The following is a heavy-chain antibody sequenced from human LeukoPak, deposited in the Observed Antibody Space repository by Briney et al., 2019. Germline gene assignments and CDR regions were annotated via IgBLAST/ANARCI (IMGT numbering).Heavy chain of an antibody. CDR2: IYYSGST. J-gene: IGHJ4*02. CDR3: ARDGGYSSSWYDY. Sequence: PSETLSLTCTVSGGSISSGDYYWSWICQPPGKGLEWIGYIYYSGSTYYNPSLESRVTISVDTSKNQFSLKLSSVTAADTAVYYCARDGGYSSSWYDYWGQGTLVTVSS. V-gene: IGHV4-30-4*08. CDR1: GGSISSGDYY. D-gene: IGHD6-13*01.